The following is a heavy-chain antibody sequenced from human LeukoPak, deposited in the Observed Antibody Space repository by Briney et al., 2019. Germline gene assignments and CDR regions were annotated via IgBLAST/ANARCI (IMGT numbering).Heavy chain of an antibody. D-gene: IGHD5-12*01. J-gene: IGHJ5*02. CDR3: ARTGCDFVRRLGNWFDP. Sequence: SVKVSCKASGGTFSSYAISWVRQAPGQGLEWMGGIIPIFGTANYAQKFQGRVTITADESTSTAYMELSSLRSEDTAVYYCARTGCDFVRRLGNWFDPWGQGTLVTVSS. V-gene: IGHV1-69*13. CDR2: IIPIFGTA. CDR1: GGTFSSYA.